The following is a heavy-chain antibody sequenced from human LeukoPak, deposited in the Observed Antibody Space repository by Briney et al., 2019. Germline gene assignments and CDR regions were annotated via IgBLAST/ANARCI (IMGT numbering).Heavy chain of an antibody. Sequence: SVKVSCKASGYTFSSYAISWVRQAPGQGLEWMGGIIPIFGTANYAQKFQGRVTITADESTSTAYMELSSLRSEDTAVYYCARQQERITMIRGPFDYWGQGTLVTVSS. J-gene: IGHJ4*02. D-gene: IGHD3-10*01. CDR2: IIPIFGTA. V-gene: IGHV1-69*13. CDR3: ARQQERITMIRGPFDY. CDR1: GYTFSSYA.